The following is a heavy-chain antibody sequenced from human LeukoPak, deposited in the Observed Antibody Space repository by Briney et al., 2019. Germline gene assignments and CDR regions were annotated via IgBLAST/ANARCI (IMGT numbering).Heavy chain of an antibody. Sequence: GRCLRLSCTPSAFIFNTYSMISVRQAPGKCLEWVSSISSAGSTLYYADSVRGRFAISRDNVNGVMFLQMDSLRDEDTADYFCGRDGMGDYWGQGTLVVVSS. J-gene: IGHJ4*02. V-gene: IGHV3-48*02. CDR2: ISSAGSTL. D-gene: IGHD3-16*01. CDR3: GRDGMGDY. CDR1: AFIFNTYS.